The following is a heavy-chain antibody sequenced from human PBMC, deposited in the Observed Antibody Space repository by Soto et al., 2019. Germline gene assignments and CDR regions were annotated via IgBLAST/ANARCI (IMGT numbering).Heavy chain of an antibody. CDR2: INPNSGGT. D-gene: IGHD5-18*01. V-gene: IGHV1-2*02. CDR1: GYTFTGYY. J-gene: IGHJ6*02. Sequence: GASVKVSCKASGYTFTGYYMHLVRQAPGQGLEWMGWINPNSGGTNYAQKFQGRVTMTRDTSISTAYMELSRLRSDDTAVYYCARDKVGYSYGYYYYYGMDVWGQGTTVTVSS. CDR3: ARDKVGYSYGYYYYYGMDV.